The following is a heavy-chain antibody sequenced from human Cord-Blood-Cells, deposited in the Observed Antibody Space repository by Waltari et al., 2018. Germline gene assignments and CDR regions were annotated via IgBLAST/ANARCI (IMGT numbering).Heavy chain of an antibody. CDR1: GFTFSSYA. V-gene: IGHV3-30*04. J-gene: IGHJ4*02. CDR2: ISYDGSNK. Sequence: QVQLVESGGGVVQPGRSLRLSCAASGFTFSSYAMHWVRQAPGKGLEWVAVISYDGSNKCYADSVKGRFTISRDNSKNTLYLQMNSLRAEDTAVYYCAREAAALDYWGQGTLVTVSS. D-gene: IGHD6-13*01. CDR3: AREAAALDY.